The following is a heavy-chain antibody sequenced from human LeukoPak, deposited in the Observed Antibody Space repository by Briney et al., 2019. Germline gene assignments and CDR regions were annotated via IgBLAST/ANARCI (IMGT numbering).Heavy chain of an antibody. D-gene: IGHD5-24*01. CDR3: ARVSKMATITPLFDY. CDR2: IYTSGST. Sequence: SQTLSLTCTVSGGSISSGSYYWSWIRQPAGKGLEWIGRIYTSGSTNYNPSLKSRVTISVDTSKNQFSLKLSSVTAADTAVYYCARVSKMATITPLFDYWGQGTLVTVSS. V-gene: IGHV4-61*02. J-gene: IGHJ4*02. CDR1: GGSISSGSYY.